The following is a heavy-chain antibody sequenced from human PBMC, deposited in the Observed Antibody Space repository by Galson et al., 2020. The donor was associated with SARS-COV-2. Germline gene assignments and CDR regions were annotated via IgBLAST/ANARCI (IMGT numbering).Heavy chain of an antibody. V-gene: IGHV4-30-4*01. J-gene: IGHJ6*02. CDR1: GGSITSGVYY. CDR2: IYYTGST. CDR3: ARGGGDCRGGRCYPYHYGLDD. D-gene: IGHD2-15*01. Sequence: SETLSLTCTVSGGSITSGVYYWTWIRQTPGQGLEWIGYIYYTGSTHYNPSLPSRVTMSRDTSKNQFSLELTSVTAADTAVYYCARGGGDCRGGRCYPYHYGLDDWGQGTTVTASS.